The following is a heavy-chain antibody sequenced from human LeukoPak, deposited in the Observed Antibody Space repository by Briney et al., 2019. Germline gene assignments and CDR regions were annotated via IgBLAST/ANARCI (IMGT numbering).Heavy chain of an antibody. V-gene: IGHV2-5*02. CDR1: GFSLSTSAVG. CDR3: AHRNPQSMAYYFDY. CDR2: IYWDDDK. D-gene: IGHD2/OR15-2a*01. Sequence: ESGPTLVNPTQTLTLTCTFSGFSLSTSAVGVGWIRQPPGEAPEWLALIYWDDDKRYSPSLKSRLTITKDTSKNQVVLAMSSMDPVDTATYYCAHRNPQSMAYYFDYWGQGTLVTVSS. J-gene: IGHJ4*02.